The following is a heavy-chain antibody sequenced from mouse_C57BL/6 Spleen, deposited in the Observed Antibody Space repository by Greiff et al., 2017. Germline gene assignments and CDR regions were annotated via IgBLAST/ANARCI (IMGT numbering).Heavy chain of an antibody. CDR3: ARGGYYGSSYEYFDV. D-gene: IGHD1-1*01. CDR2: ILPGSGST. CDR1: GYTFTGYW. J-gene: IGHJ1*03. Sequence: QVQLKQSGAELMKPGASVKLSCKATGYTFTGYWIEWVKQRPGHGLEWIGEILPGSGSTNYTEKFKGKATFTADTSSNTAYMQLSSLTTEDSAIYYCARGGYYGSSYEYFDVWGTGTTVTVSS. V-gene: IGHV1-9*01.